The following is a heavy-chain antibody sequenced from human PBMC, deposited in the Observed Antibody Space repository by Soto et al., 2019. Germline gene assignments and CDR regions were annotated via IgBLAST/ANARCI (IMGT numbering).Heavy chain of an antibody. CDR2: INPNSGGT. J-gene: IGHJ6*02. D-gene: IGHD3-22*01. CDR1: GYTFTGYY. CDR3: ARVGYYDSSGYYTPSGYYYGMDV. Sequence: ASVKVSCKASGYTFTGYYMHWVRQAPGQGLEWMGWINPNSGGTNYAQKFQGWVTMTRDTSISTAYMELSRLRSDDTAVYYCARVGYYDSSGYYTPSGYYYGMDVWGQGTTVTVSS. V-gene: IGHV1-2*04.